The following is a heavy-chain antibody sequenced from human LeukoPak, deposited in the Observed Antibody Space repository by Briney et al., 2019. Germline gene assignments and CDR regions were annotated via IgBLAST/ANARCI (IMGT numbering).Heavy chain of an antibody. CDR2: ISGSGGST. CDR3: ARDLHSKYSGSYFDY. V-gene: IGHV3-23*01. J-gene: IGHJ4*02. Sequence: GGSLRLSCAGSGYTFGDYGMSWVRQAPGKGLEWVSAISGSGGSTYYADSVKGRFTISRDNSKNTLYLQMNSLRAEDTAVYYCARDLHSKYSGSYFDYWGQGTLVTVSS. CDR1: GYTFGDYG. D-gene: IGHD1-26*01.